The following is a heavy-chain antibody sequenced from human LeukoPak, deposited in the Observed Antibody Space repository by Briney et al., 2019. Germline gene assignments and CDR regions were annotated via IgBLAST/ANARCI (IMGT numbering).Heavy chain of an antibody. J-gene: IGHJ4*02. CDR1: GFTFNNYA. D-gene: IGHD5/OR15-5a*01. V-gene: IGHV3-23*01. CDR3: AKDRWARGDQVSTADSVHY. CDR2: ICGSGGST. Sequence: GVSLRLSCAASGFTFNNYAMNWVRPAPGKGLEWVSGICGSGGSTYYADSVKGRFTISRDNSKNTLYLQMDNLRAEDTAVYYCAKDRWARGDQVSTADSVHYWGQGTLVTVSS.